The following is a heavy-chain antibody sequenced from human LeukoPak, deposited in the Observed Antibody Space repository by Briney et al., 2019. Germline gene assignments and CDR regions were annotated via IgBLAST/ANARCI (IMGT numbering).Heavy chain of an antibody. CDR2: ISPDGSTT. J-gene: IGHJ4*02. V-gene: IGHV3-74*03. CDR3: ASKVATHFDY. Sequence: PGGSLRLSCAASGFTFSRYWMHWVRQAPGKGLMWVSRISPDGSTTLYADSVKGRFTISRDNAKNTLYLQMNSLRAEDTAVYYCASKVATHFDYWGQGTLVTVSS. D-gene: IGHD5-12*01. CDR1: GFTFSRYW.